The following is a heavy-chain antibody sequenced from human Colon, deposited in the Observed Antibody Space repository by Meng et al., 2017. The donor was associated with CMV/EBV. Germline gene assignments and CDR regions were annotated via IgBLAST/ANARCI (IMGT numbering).Heavy chain of an antibody. Sequence: QGELVPSGAEVKKHGGAVKGSCKASGYHCTDNYMHWVRQAPGQGLEWMGWINPNSGGTNYAQKFQGRFTMTRDTYISTAYMELSRLRSDDTAVYYCARGKNYYDSSGYRKGLDYWGQGTLVTVSS. J-gene: IGHJ4*02. D-gene: IGHD3-22*01. CDR3: ARGKNYYDSSGYRKGLDY. V-gene: IGHV1-2*02. CDR1: GYHCTDNY. CDR2: INPNSGGT.